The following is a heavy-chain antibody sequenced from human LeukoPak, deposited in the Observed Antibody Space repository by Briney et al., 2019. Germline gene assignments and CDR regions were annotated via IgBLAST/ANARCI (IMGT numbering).Heavy chain of an antibody. CDR3: AKSNGYGLVDI. V-gene: IGHV4-4*07. Sequence: SETLSLTCTVSGGSISSYYWSWIRQPAGRGLEWIGRIYTSGSTNYNPSLKSRVTMSVDTSKNQFSLKLNSVTAADTAVYYCAKSNGYGLVDIWGQGTMVTVSS. J-gene: IGHJ3*02. CDR2: IYTSGST. D-gene: IGHD3-10*01. CDR1: GGSISSYY.